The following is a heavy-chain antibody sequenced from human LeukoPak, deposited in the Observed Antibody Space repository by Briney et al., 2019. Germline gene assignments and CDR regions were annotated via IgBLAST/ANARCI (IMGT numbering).Heavy chain of an antibody. D-gene: IGHD6-13*01. CDR3: ANILGSSSPRSVDY. J-gene: IGHJ4*02. Sequence: GGSLRLSCAASGFTFSSYAMSWVRQAPGKGLEWVSTISGSGTYYADSVKGRFTISRDNSKNTLYLQMYSLRAEDTAVYYCANILGSSSPRSVDYWGQGTLVTVSS. CDR1: GFTFSSYA. V-gene: IGHV3-23*01. CDR2: ISGSGT.